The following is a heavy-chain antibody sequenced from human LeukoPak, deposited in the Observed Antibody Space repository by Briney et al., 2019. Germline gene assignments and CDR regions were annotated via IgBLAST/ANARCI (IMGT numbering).Heavy chain of an antibody. CDR1: GFTFSSYA. CDR3: ARTPHYYYYGMDV. J-gene: IGHJ6*04. D-gene: IGHD1-14*01. Sequence: GGSLRLSCAASGFTFSSYAMHWVRQAPGKGLEWVAVISYDGSNKYCADSVKGRFTISRDNSKNTLYLQMNSLRAEDTAVYYCARTPHYYYYGMDVWGKGTTVTVSS. V-gene: IGHV3-30*04. CDR2: ISYDGSNK.